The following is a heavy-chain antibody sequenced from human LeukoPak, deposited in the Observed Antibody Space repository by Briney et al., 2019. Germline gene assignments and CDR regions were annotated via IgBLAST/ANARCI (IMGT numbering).Heavy chain of an antibody. J-gene: IGHJ4*02. D-gene: IGHD2-2*01. CDR1: GFTFSSYA. CDR2: ISYDGSNK. Sequence: PGGSLRLSCAASGFTFSSYAMHWVRQAPGKGLEWVAVISYDGSNKYYADSVKGRFTISRDNSKNTLCLQMNSLRAEDTAVYYCARDTGIVVVPAASEYWGQGTLVTVSS. V-gene: IGHV3-30-3*01. CDR3: ARDTGIVVVPAASEY.